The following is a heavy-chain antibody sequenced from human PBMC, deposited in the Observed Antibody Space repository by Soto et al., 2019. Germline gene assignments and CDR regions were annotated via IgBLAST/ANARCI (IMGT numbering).Heavy chain of an antibody. J-gene: IGHJ4*02. Sequence: PGGSLRLSCAASGFTFSSYAMKWVRQAPGKGLEWVSLIGESGTATYYVDSVKGRFTISRDNSGDPSLLQMYSLRAEDTAVYYCATETYWSFDYWGQGALVTVSS. V-gene: IGHV3-23*01. CDR3: ATETYWSFDY. D-gene: IGHD2-8*02. CDR2: IGESGTAT. CDR1: GFTFSSYA.